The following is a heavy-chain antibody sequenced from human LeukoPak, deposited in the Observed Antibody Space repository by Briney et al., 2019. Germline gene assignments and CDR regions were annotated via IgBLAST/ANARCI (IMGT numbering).Heavy chain of an antibody. D-gene: IGHD6-19*01. CDR2: INPSGGST. CDR3: AREVPVAGETDY. Sequence: GASVKVSCKASGYTFTSYYMHWVRQAPGQGLEWMGIINPSGGSTSYAQKFQGRVTMTRGMSTSTVYMELSSLRSEDTAVYYCAREVPVAGETDYWGQGTLVTVSS. V-gene: IGHV1-46*01. CDR1: GYTFTSYY. J-gene: IGHJ4*02.